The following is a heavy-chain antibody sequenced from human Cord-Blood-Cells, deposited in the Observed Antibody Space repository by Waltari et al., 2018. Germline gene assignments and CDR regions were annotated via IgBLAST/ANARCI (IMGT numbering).Heavy chain of an antibody. Sequence: QVQLQQWGAGLLKPSATLSLTCAVYGGSFSGYYWSWIRQPPGKGLEWIGEINHSGSTNYNPSLKSRVTISVATSKNKFSLKLSSVTAADTAVYYCARLVVVVASFDLWGRGTLVTVSS. J-gene: IGHJ2*01. CDR2: INHSGST. V-gene: IGHV4-34*01. D-gene: IGHD2-15*01. CDR3: ARLVVVVASFDL. CDR1: GGSFSGYY.